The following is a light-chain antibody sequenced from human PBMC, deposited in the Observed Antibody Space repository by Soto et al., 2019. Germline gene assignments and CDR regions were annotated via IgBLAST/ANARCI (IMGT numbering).Light chain of an antibody. J-gene: IGLJ1*01. CDR2: DVS. V-gene: IGLV2-14*03. CDR3: SSFAGSNYV. Sequence: QSALTQPASVSGSPGQSITISCTGTISDVGGNKFVSWYQQYPGKAPKLMLCDVSNRPSGVYNRFSGSKSGNTASLTISGLQAEDEADYYCSSFAGSNYVFGTGTKVTVL. CDR1: ISDVGGNKF.